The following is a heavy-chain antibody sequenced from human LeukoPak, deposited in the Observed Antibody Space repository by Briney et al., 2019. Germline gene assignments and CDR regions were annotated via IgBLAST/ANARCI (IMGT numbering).Heavy chain of an antibody. CDR1: GYTFTGYY. V-gene: IGHV1-2*02. D-gene: IGHD4-17*01. J-gene: IGHJ6*02. CDR3: ARDRTTVTTGYYGMDV. CDR2: INTNIGVT. Sequence: ASVKVSCKASGYTFTGYYMHWVRQAPGQGLEWMGWINTNIGVTNYAQKFQGRVTLTRDTSIITAYMELTRLRSDDTAMYYCARDRTTVTTGYYGMDVWGQGPTLTVSS.